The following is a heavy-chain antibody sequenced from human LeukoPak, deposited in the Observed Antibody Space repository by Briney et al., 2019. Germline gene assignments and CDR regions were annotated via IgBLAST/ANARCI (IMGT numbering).Heavy chain of an antibody. Sequence: GASVKVSCKASGYTFTSYYMHWVRQAPGQGLEWMGIINPSGGSTSYAQRFQGRVTMTRDMSTSTVYMELSSLRSEDTAVYYCAKAGGGYSSGWGPLNYWGQGTLVTVSS. V-gene: IGHV1-46*01. CDR3: AKAGGGYSSGWGPLNY. CDR1: GYTFTSYY. D-gene: IGHD6-19*01. J-gene: IGHJ4*02. CDR2: INPSGGST.